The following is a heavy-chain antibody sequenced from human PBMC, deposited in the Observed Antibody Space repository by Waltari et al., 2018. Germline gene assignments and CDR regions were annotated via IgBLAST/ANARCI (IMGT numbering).Heavy chain of an antibody. Sequence: EVQLVESGGGLVQPGGSLRLSCAASGFTFSSYWMSWVRQAPGQGLEWVANIKQDGSEKYYVDSVKGRFTISRDNAKNSLYLQMNSLRAEDTAVYYCARDPTITIFGVVRTWYFDLWGRGTLVTVSS. D-gene: IGHD3-3*01. CDR2: IKQDGSEK. CDR3: ARDPTITIFGVVRTWYFDL. J-gene: IGHJ2*01. CDR1: GFTFSSYW. V-gene: IGHV3-7*01.